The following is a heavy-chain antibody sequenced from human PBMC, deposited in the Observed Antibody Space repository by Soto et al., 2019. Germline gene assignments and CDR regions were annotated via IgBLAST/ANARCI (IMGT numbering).Heavy chain of an antibody. J-gene: IGHJ3*02. Sequence: SETLSLTCAVSGGSVNTAGYSWICIRQPPWNGLEWIGYIYHSGSAYYNPSLKSRVTISLDRSNNHFSLKLISVTAADTAVYYCARVPIYYDSSGYYHYGTFDIWGQGTMVTVSS. CDR1: GGSVNTAGYS. CDR3: ARVPIYYDSSGYYHYGTFDI. V-gene: IGHV4-30-2*01. CDR2: IYHSGSA. D-gene: IGHD3-22*01.